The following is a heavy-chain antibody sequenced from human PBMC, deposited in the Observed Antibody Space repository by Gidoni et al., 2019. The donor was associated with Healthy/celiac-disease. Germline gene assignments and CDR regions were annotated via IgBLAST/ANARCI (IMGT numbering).Heavy chain of an antibody. CDR3: ARGDSVVVPAATLYYYGMDV. CDR2: IIPIFGTA. V-gene: IGHV1-69*06. CDR1: GGTFSSYA. J-gene: IGHJ6*02. Sequence: QVQLVQSGAEVKKPGSSVKVSCKASGGTFSSYAISWVRQAPGQGLEWMGGIIPIFGTANYAKKFQGRVTITADKSTSTAYMELSSLRSEDTSVYYCARGDSVVVPAATLYYYGMDVWGQGTTVTVSS. D-gene: IGHD2-2*01.